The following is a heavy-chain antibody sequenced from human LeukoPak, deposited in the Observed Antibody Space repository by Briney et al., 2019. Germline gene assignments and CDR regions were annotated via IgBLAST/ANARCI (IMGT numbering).Heavy chain of an antibody. V-gene: IGHV1-18*01. Sequence: ASVKVSCKASGYTFTSYGISWVRQAPGQGLEWMGWISAYNGNTNYAQKLQGRVTMTTDTSTSTAYMELRSLRSDDTAVYYCASPRQYSSSWNLDYWGQGTLVTVSS. D-gene: IGHD6-13*01. J-gene: IGHJ4*02. CDR1: GYTFTSYG. CDR3: ASPRQYSSSWNLDY. CDR2: ISAYNGNT.